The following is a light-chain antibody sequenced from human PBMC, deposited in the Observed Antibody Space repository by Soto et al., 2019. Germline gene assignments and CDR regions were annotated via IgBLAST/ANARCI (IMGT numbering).Light chain of an antibody. CDR1: QSVRTS. CDR3: QQRSNGFT. CDR2: DAS. Sequence: EVVLTQSPATQSLSPGERATLSCRASQSVRTSLVWYQQKPGQAPRLLIYDASKRATGVPARFSGSGSGTVFSLTISSLEPEDFAYYYCQQRSNGFTFGGGTKVEI. V-gene: IGKV3-11*01. J-gene: IGKJ4*01.